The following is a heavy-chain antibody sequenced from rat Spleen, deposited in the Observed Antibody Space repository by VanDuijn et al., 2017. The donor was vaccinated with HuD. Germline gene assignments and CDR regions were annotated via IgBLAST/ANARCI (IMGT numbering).Heavy chain of an antibody. Sequence: QVQLKESGPGLVQPSQTLSLTCTVSGFSLTSYHVHWVRQPPGKGLEWMGRIQNGGSTDYNSALKSRLSISRDTSKSQVFLKMNSVQTEGTAMYVCASHYSSYRGDWFAYWGQGTLVTVSS. J-gene: IGHJ3*01. CDR2: IQNGGST. CDR1: GFSLTSYH. D-gene: IGHD1-2*01. V-gene: IGHV2-27*01. CDR3: ASHYSSYRGDWFAY.